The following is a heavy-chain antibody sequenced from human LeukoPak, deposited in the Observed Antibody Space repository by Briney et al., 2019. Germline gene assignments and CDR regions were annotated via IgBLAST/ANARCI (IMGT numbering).Heavy chain of an antibody. CDR2: ISYDGSNK. D-gene: IGHD4-23*01. J-gene: IGHJ4*02. CDR3: ARDGGATVVTPGYFDY. V-gene: IGHV3-30*04. Sequence: RGSLRLSCAASGFTFSSYAMHWVRQAPGKGLEWVAVISYDGSNKYYADSVKGRFTISRDNSKNTLYLQMNSLRAEDTAVYYCARDGGATVVTPGYFDYWGQGTLVTVSS. CDR1: GFTFSSYA.